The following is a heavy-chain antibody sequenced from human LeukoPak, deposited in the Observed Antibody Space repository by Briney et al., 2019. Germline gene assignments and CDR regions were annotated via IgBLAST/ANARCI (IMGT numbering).Heavy chain of an antibody. D-gene: IGHD3-22*01. J-gene: IGHJ4*02. CDR3: ARIGGRALYYYDSSGYYYFDY. Sequence: SETLSLTCTVSGGSVSSGSYYWSWIRQPPGKGLEWIGYIYYSGSTNYNPSLKSRVTISVDTSKNQFSLKLSSVTAADTAVYYCARIGGRALYYYDSSGYYYFDYWGQGTLVTVSS. CDR1: GGSVSSGSYY. V-gene: IGHV4-61*01. CDR2: IYYSGST.